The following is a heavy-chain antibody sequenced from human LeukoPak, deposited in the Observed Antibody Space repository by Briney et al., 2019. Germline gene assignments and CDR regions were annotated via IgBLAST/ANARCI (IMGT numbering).Heavy chain of an antibody. CDR2: ISGSGGST. V-gene: IGHV3-23*01. D-gene: IGHD3-3*01. Sequence: GGSLRLSCEASGLTFSSYAMSWDRQAPGKGLEWVSGISGSGGSTYFADYVKGRFTISRDNSKSTLYLQMNSLRAEDTAVYYCAKASSDFWSGFDYWGQGTLVTVSS. J-gene: IGHJ4*02. CDR1: GLTFSSYA. CDR3: AKASSDFWSGFDY.